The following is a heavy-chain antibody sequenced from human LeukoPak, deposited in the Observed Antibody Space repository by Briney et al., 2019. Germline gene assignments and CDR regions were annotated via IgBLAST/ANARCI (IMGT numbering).Heavy chain of an antibody. V-gene: IGHV4-59*01. CDR1: GGSLSGYY. CDR3: ASTIDWSFDY. Sequence: SETLSLTCTVSGGSLSGYYWSWIRQPPGKGLEWIGYIYYSGSTNYNPSLKSRVTISVDTSKNQFSLKLSSVTAADTAVYYCASTIDWSFDYWGQGTLVTVSS. J-gene: IGHJ4*02. CDR2: IYYSGST. D-gene: IGHD3-9*01.